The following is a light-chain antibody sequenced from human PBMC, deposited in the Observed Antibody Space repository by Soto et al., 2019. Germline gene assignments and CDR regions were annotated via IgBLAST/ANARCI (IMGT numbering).Light chain of an antibody. V-gene: IGLV2-14*01. J-gene: IGLJ1*01. CDR2: EVN. Sequence: QSALTQPASVSGSPGQSIAISCTGTSSDVGGYNYVSWYQQHPGKAPKLMIFEVNNRPSGVSNRFSGSKSGNTASLTISGLQPEDEADYYCSSYTTSSTHVFGTGTKVTVL. CDR1: SSDVGGYNY. CDR3: SSYTTSSTHV.